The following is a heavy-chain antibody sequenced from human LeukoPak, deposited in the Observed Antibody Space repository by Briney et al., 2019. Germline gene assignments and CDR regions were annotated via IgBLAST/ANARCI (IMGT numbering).Heavy chain of an antibody. Sequence: GGSLRLSCAASGFTFSSYGMHWVRQAPGKGLEWVAVISYDGSNTYYADSVKGRFTTSRDNSKNTLYLQMNSLTAEDTAVSYCANSLDYWGQGTLVTVSS. CDR1: GFTFSSYG. CDR3: ANSLDY. V-gene: IGHV3-30*18. J-gene: IGHJ4*02. CDR2: ISYDGSNT.